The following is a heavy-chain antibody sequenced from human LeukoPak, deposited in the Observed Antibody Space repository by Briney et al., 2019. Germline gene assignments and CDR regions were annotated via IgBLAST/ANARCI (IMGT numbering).Heavy chain of an antibody. CDR3: AKDRYGGNSGLLDY. J-gene: IGHJ4*02. CDR1: GFTFDDYA. V-gene: IGHV3-9*03. Sequence: GRSLRLSCAASGFTFDDYAMHWVRQAPGKGLEWVSGISWNSGSIGYADSVKGRFTISRDNAKNSLYLQMNSLRAEDMALYYCAKDRYGGNSGLLDYWGQGTLVIFSS. D-gene: IGHD4-23*01. CDR2: ISWNSGSI.